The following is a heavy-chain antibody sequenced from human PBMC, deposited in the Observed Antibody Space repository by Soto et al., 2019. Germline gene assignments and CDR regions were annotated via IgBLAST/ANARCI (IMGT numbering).Heavy chain of an antibody. V-gene: IGHV3-33*01. CDR2: IWYDGSNK. CDR1: GFTFSSYG. J-gene: IGHJ6*02. CDR3: ARDHNSGWSYYYYGMDV. Sequence: HPGGSLRLSCAASGFTFSSYGMHWVRQAPGKGLEWVAVIWYDGSNKYYADSVKGRFTISRDNSKNTLYLQMNSLRAEDTAVYYCARDHNSGWSYYYYGMDVWGQGTTVTVSS. D-gene: IGHD6-19*01.